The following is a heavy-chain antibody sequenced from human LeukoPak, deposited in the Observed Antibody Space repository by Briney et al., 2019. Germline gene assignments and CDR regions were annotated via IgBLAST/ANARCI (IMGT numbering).Heavy chain of an antibody. Sequence: SSQTLSLTCAVSGGSISSGGYSWSWIRQPPGKGLEWIGYIYHSGSTYYNPSLKSRVTISVDRSKNQFSLKLSSVTAADTAVYYCARLVAATGNFDYWGQGTLVTVSS. CDR3: ARLVAATGNFDY. V-gene: IGHV4-30-2*01. CDR2: IYHSGST. CDR1: GGSISSGGYS. D-gene: IGHD6-13*01. J-gene: IGHJ4*02.